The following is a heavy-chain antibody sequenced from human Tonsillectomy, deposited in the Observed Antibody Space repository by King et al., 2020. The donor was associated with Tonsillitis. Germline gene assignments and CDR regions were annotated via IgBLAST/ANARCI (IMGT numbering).Heavy chain of an antibody. CDR3: AREGGSSGREFDY. CDR1: GFTFSSYG. CDR2: IRYDGSNK. V-gene: IGHV3-33*01. Sequence: VQLVESGGGVVQPGRSLRLSCAASGFTFSSYGMHWVRQAPGKGLEGVAVIRYDGSNKYYADSVKGRFTISRDNSKNTLYLQMNSLGAEETAVYYCAREGGSSGREFDYWGQGTLVTVSS. D-gene: IGHD6-19*01. J-gene: IGHJ4*02.